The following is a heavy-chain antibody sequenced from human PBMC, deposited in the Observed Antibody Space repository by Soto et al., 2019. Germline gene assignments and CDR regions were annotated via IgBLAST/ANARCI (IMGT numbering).Heavy chain of an antibody. Sequence: GGSLRVSCAASAFTFSNYAMGWVRQAPGKGLEWVSSISGSGGSSYYADSVGGRFTISRDNSKNTLYLHMSSLRAEDPAVDYCAREFPAYYVSSGDYYGGGRAF. D-gene: IGHD3-22*01. CDR3: AREFPAYYVSSGDYYGGGRAF. CDR2: ISGSGGSS. CDR1: AFTFSNYA. V-gene: IGHV3-23*01. J-gene: IGHJ3*01.